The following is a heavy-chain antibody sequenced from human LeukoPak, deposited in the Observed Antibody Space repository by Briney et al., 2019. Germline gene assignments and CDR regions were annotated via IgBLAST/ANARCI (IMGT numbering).Heavy chain of an antibody. CDR2: VSGGDGIT. D-gene: IGHD2/OR15-2a*01. V-gene: IGHV3-23*01. Sequence: GGSLRLSCATSGFTFNNYAMSWVRQAPGKGLEWVSVVSGGDGITYYADSVKGRFTISRDNSKNTLFLQMNSLRAEDTAVYYCTKVSIWATRFFDYWGQGTPVTVSS. CDR1: GFTFNNYA. J-gene: IGHJ4*02. CDR3: TKVSIWATRFFDY.